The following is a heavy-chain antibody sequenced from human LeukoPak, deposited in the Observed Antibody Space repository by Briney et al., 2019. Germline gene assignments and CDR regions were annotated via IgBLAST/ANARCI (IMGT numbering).Heavy chain of an antibody. Sequence: GGSLRLSCAASGFTFDDYAMHWVRQAPGKGLEWVSSISSSSSYIYYADSVKGRFTISRDNAKNSLYLQMNSLRAEDTAVYYCARGSISSWYYFDYWGQGTLVTVSS. V-gene: IGHV3-21*01. J-gene: IGHJ4*02. CDR3: ARGSISSWYYFDY. CDR1: GFTFDDYA. D-gene: IGHD6-13*01. CDR2: ISSSSSYI.